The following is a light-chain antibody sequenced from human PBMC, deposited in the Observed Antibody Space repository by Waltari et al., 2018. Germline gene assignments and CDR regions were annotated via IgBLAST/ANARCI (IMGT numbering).Light chain of an antibody. V-gene: IGKV3-15*01. Sequence: ETAMTQSPATLSVSPGDSATLFCRASQRVSSHLAWYQQKPGQPPRLLIYGASTRAPGVPARVSGSGSGTEFTLTISSLQSEDSAFYYCQQYHDWWTFGLGTKLEIK. CDR2: GAS. J-gene: IGKJ1*01. CDR1: QRVSSH. CDR3: QQYHDWWT.